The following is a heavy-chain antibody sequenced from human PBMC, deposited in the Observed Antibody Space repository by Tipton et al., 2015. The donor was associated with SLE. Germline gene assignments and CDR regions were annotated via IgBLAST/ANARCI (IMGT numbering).Heavy chain of an antibody. D-gene: IGHD6-6*01. V-gene: IGHV3-48*03. CDR3: ARTSDAFDI. J-gene: IGHJ3*02. Sequence: FTISRDNAKNSLYLQMNSLRVEDTAVYYCARTSDAFDIWGQGTMVTVFS.